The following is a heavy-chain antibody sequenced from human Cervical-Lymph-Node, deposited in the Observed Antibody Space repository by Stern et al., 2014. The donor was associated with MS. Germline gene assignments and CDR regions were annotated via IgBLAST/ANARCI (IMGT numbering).Heavy chain of an antibody. CDR3: ARGSGWNDVSTFDY. V-gene: IGHV1-69*01. CDR1: GGTFSSYA. CDR2: IIPIFGTA. D-gene: IGHD1-1*01. J-gene: IGHJ4*02. Sequence: VHLVESGAEVKKPGSSVKVSCKASGGTFSSYAISWVRQAPGQGLEWMGGIIPIFGTANYAQKFQGRVTITADESTRHAYMELSSLRSEDTAVYYCARGSGWNDVSTFDYWGQGTLVTVSS.